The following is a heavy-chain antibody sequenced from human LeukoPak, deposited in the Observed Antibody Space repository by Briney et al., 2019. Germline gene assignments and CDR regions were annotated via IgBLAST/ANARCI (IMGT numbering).Heavy chain of an antibody. J-gene: IGHJ4*02. V-gene: IGHV3-53*01. CDR2: IYSGGST. CDR1: GFTFRNYW. Sequence: PGGSLRLSCTASGFTFRNYWMNWVRQAPGKGLEWVSVIYSGGSTYYADSVKGRFTISRDNSKNTLYLQMNSLRVEDTAVYYCARVSFRYYFDYWGQGTLVTVSS. D-gene: IGHD2-21*01. CDR3: ARVSFRYYFDY.